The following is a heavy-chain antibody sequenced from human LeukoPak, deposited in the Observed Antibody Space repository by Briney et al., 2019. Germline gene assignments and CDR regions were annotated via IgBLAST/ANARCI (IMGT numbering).Heavy chain of an antibody. D-gene: IGHD2/OR15-2a*01. CDR1: GFTFSSYW. CDR3: ARGLLTIEP. Sequence: GGSLRLSCAAPGFTFSSYWMRWVRQAPGKGLEWVANIKEDGSEKSYVDSVKGRFTISRDNAKNSLFLQMNSLRVEDTAVYYCARGLLTIEPWGQGTLVTVSS. V-gene: IGHV3-7*01. J-gene: IGHJ5*02. CDR2: IKEDGSEK.